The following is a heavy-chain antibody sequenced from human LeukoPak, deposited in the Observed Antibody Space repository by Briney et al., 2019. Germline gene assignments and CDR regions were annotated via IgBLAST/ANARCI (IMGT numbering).Heavy chain of an antibody. D-gene: IGHD6-19*01. CDR3: ASSISGWMDY. J-gene: IGHJ4*02. Sequence: SETLSLTCTVSGGSISSYYWSCIRQPPGKGLEWIGYIYYSGSTNYNPSLKSRVTISVDTSKNQFSLKLSSVTAADTAVYYCASSISGWMDYWGQGTLVTVSS. CDR1: GGSISSYY. CDR2: IYYSGST. V-gene: IGHV4-59*01.